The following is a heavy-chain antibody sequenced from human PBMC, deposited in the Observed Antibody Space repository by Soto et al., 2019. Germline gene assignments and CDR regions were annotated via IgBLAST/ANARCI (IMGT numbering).Heavy chain of an antibody. D-gene: IGHD5-18*01. Sequence: QVQLVQSGAEVKKPGSSVKVSCKASGGTFSSYAISWVRQAPGQGLEWMGGIIPIFGTANYAQKFQGRVTITADESTSTAYMELSSLRSEDTAVYYCARDVGRWIQSSTYWYFDLWGRGTLVTVSS. CDR2: IIPIFGTA. CDR3: ARDVGRWIQSSTYWYFDL. J-gene: IGHJ2*01. CDR1: GGTFSSYA. V-gene: IGHV1-69*01.